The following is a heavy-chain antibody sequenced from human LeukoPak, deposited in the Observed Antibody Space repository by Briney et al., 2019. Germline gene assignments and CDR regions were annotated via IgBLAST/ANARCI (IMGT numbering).Heavy chain of an antibody. D-gene: IGHD6-6*01. J-gene: IGHJ4*02. V-gene: IGHV3-21*01. Sequence: GGSLRLSCAASGFTLSSYSMNWVRQAPGKGLEWVSSISSSSSYIYYADSVKGRFTISRDNAKNSLYLQMNSLRAEDTAVYYCARGGSVAARPDYWGQGTLVTVSS. CDR3: ARGGSVAARPDY. CDR2: ISSSSSYI. CDR1: GFTLSSYS.